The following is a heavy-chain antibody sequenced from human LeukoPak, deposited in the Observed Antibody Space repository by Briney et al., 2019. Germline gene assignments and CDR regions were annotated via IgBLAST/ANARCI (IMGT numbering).Heavy chain of an antibody. V-gene: IGHV3-66*01. CDR3: ARDLTSYDYVWDY. CDR2: IYSDGST. J-gene: IGHJ4*02. Sequence: GGSLRLSCAASGFTVISNYMSWVRQAPGKGLEWVSLIYSDGSTYYADSVKGRFTISRDTSKNTLYLQMNNLRAEDTAVYYCARDLTSYDYVWDYWGQGTMVTVSS. D-gene: IGHD3-16*01. CDR1: GFTVISNY.